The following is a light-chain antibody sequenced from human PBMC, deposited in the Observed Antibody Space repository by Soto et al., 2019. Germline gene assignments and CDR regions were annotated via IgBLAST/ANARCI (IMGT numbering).Light chain of an antibody. CDR1: SSDVGGYNY. J-gene: IGLJ2*01. CDR3: CSYAGSYTYVI. CDR2: GVT. V-gene: IGLV2-11*01. Sequence: QSALTQPRSVSGSPGQSVTISCTGTSSDVGGYNYVSWYQQHPGKAPKLMIYGVTKRPSGVPDRFSGSKSGNTASLTISGLQAEDEDDYYCCSYAGSYTYVIFGGGTKVTVL.